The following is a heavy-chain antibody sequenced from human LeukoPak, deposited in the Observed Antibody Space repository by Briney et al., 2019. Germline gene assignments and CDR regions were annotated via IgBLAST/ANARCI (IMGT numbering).Heavy chain of an antibody. J-gene: IGHJ5*02. Sequence: PSETLSLTCAVSGGSITNNYWSWIRQPPGKGLEWIAYIYYSGSTQYDPSLKSRVTISVDTSKNQFSLKLSSVTAADTAVYYCAREAAAGTLWFDPWGQGTLVTVSS. V-gene: IGHV4-59*12. CDR2: IYYSGST. CDR3: AREAAAGTLWFDP. CDR1: GGSITNNY. D-gene: IGHD6-13*01.